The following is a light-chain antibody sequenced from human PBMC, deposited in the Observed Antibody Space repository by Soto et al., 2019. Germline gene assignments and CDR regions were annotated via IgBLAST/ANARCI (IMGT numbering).Light chain of an antibody. V-gene: IGKV3-15*01. CDR2: GAS. CDR3: EEYNNWPRT. CDR1: QSVSSN. Sequence: EIVMTQSPATLSVSPGERATLSCRASQSVSSNLAWYQQKPGQAPRLLIYGASTRATGIPARFSGSGSGTAITLNTSTLKSEDFEVYYCEEYNNWPRTFGKGTKVEIK. J-gene: IGKJ1*01.